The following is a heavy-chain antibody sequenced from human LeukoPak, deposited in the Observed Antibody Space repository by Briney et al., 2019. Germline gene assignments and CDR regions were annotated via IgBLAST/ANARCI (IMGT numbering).Heavy chain of an antibody. CDR3: ARLSQVRPDY. Sequence: KPSETLSLTCIASGGSISSSSYFWGWIRQPPGKGLEWIGSIYYSGSTYYNPSLKSRVTISVDTSENQFSLKLSSVTAADTAVYYCARLSQVRPDYWGQGTLVTVSS. D-gene: IGHD2-2*01. CDR2: IYYSGST. J-gene: IGHJ4*02. CDR1: GGSISSSSYF. V-gene: IGHV4-39*01.